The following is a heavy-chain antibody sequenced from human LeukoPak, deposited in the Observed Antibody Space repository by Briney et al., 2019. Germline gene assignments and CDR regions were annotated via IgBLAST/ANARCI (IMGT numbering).Heavy chain of an antibody. D-gene: IGHD6-6*01. CDR2: IYSSGST. V-gene: IGHV4-4*09. CDR1: TGSISGYY. Sequence: PSETLSLTCTASTGSISGYYWSWIRQPPGKGLEWIGYIYSSGSTSYNPSLRSRVTMSVDTSKNQFSLILKSVTAADTAVYYCARSPPEYSSSSEVGWFDPWGQGTLVTVSS. CDR3: ARSPPEYSSSSEVGWFDP. J-gene: IGHJ5*02.